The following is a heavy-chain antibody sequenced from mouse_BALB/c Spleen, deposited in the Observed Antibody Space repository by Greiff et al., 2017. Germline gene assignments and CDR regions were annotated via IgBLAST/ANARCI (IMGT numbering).Heavy chain of an antibody. CDR2: ISIGGST. V-gene: IGHV5-6-5*01. Sequence: LFNPGVSLKLSFSSSGFTFIIYAMSWVRQTPENMLEWFSSISIGGSTYYPDSVKGRFTISRDNARNILYLQMSSLRSEDTAMYYCARSDGYYYAMDYWGQGTSVTVSS. D-gene: IGHD2-3*01. J-gene: IGHJ4*01. CDR1: GFTFIIYA. CDR3: ARSDGYYYAMDY.